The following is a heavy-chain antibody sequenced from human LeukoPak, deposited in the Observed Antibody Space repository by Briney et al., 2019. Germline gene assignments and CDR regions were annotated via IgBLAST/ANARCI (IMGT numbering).Heavy chain of an antibody. CDR2: IKSKTDGGTI. D-gene: IGHD3-10*01. CDR3: TTSIDYYDSGSYLSRFDP. CDR1: GFTFTSYN. Sequence: PGGSLRLSCTGSGFTFTSYNMNWVRQAPGKGLEWVGRIKSKTDGGTIDYAAPVKGRFTISRDDSKNTLYLQMNSLKTEDTAVYYCTTSIDYYDSGSYLSRFDPWGQGTLVTVSS. J-gene: IGHJ5*02. V-gene: IGHV3-15*01.